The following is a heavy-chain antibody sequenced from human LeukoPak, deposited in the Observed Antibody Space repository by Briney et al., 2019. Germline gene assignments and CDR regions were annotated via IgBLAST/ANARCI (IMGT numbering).Heavy chain of an antibody. Sequence: SETLSLTCTVSGGSISSGSYYWSWIRQPAGKGLEWIGRIYTSGSTNYNPSLKSRVTISVDTSKNQFSLNLNSVTAADTAVYYCARVDYGDYSKDFDYWGQGTLVTVSS. D-gene: IGHD4-17*01. V-gene: IGHV4-61*02. CDR3: ARVDYGDYSKDFDY. CDR1: GGSISSGSYY. J-gene: IGHJ4*02. CDR2: IYTSGST.